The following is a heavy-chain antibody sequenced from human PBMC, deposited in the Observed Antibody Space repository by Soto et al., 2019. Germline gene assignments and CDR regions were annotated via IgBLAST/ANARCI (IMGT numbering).Heavy chain of an antibody. D-gene: IGHD2-15*01. J-gene: IGHJ5*02. Sequence: QVQLQESGPGLVKPSQTLSLTCTVSGGSISSGGYYWSWIRQHPGKGLEWIGYIYYSGSTYYNPSLKSRVTISVDTSKNQFSLKLSSVTAADRAVYYCARDRLVVAARWFDPWGQGTLVTVSS. CDR1: GGSISSGGYY. CDR3: ARDRLVVAARWFDP. V-gene: IGHV4-31*03. CDR2: IYYSGST.